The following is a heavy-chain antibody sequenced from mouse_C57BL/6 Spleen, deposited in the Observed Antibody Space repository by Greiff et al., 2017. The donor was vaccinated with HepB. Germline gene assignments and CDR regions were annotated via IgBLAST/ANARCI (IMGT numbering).Heavy chain of an antibody. CDR3: ARGITTVVAHFDY. Sequence: VQLKESGGGLVKPGGSLKLSCAASGFTFSSYAMSWVRQTPEKRLEWVATISDGGSYTYYPDNVKGRFTISRDNAKNNLYLQMSHLKSEDTAMYYCARGITTVVAHFDYWGQGTTLTVSS. CDR2: ISDGGSYT. J-gene: IGHJ2*01. V-gene: IGHV5-4*01. D-gene: IGHD1-1*01. CDR1: GFTFSSYA.